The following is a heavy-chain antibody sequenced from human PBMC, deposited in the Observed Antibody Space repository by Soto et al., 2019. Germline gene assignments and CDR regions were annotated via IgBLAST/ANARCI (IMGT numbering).Heavy chain of an antibody. D-gene: IGHD6-6*01. CDR3: ARASVWAPRQLEGPWGYYYMDV. J-gene: IGHJ6*03. CDR1: GYTFTSYY. CDR2: INPSGGST. Sequence: ASVKVSCKASGYTFTSYYMHWVRQAPGQGLEWMGIINPSGGSTSYAQKFQGRVTMTRDTSTSTVYMELSSLRSEDTAVYYCARASVWAPRQLEGPWGYYYMDVWGKGTTVTVSS. V-gene: IGHV1-46*03.